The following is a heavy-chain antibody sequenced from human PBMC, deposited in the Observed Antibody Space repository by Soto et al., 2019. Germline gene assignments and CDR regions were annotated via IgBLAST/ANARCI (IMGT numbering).Heavy chain of an antibody. J-gene: IGHJ4*01. V-gene: IGHV3-7*01. CDR2: IKQDGSEK. CDR3: AREYQSGSQLVPMYYFDY. D-gene: IGHD6-6*01. Sequence: GGSLRLSCRASGFTFSSYWMSWVRQAPGKGLEWVANIKQDGSEKYYVDSVKGRFTISRDNAKNSLYLQMNSLRAEDTAVYYCAREYQSGSQLVPMYYFDYWWHLPLFPAPS. CDR1: GFTFSSYW.